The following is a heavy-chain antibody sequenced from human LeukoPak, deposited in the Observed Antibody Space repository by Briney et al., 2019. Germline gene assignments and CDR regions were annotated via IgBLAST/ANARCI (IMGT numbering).Heavy chain of an antibody. CDR3: ARDRSSSSWYYFDY. CDR1: GFTFSSYW. CDR2: IKQDGSEK. Sequence: PGGSLRLSRAASGFTFSSYWMSWVRQAPGKGLEWVANIKQDGSEKYYVDSVKGRFTISRDSAKNSLYLQMNSLRAEDTAVYYCARDRSSSSWYYFDYWGQGTLVTVSS. D-gene: IGHD6-13*01. V-gene: IGHV3-7*01. J-gene: IGHJ4*02.